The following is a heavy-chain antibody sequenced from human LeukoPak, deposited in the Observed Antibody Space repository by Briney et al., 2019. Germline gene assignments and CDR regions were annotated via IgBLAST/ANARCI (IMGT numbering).Heavy chain of an antibody. Sequence: GGSLRLSCAASGFTFSSYAMHWVRQAPGKGLEWVAFIWYDGSNKYYADSVKGRFTISRDNAKNTLYLQMNSLRAEDTAVYYCARESLTDIVVVGAFDIWGQGTMVTVSS. CDR3: ARESLTDIVVVGAFDI. CDR1: GFTFSSYA. D-gene: IGHD2-15*01. V-gene: IGHV3-33*01. CDR2: IWYDGSNK. J-gene: IGHJ3*02.